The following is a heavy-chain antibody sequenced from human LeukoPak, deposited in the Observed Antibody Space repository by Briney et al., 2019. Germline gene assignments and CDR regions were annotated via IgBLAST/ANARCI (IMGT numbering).Heavy chain of an antibody. CDR1: GFTFSRYS. V-gene: IGHV3-23*01. J-gene: IGHJ6*02. D-gene: IGHD3-3*01. CDR2: LNSGGDDL. CDR3: ARDTHTYYDFWSGYLGAYGMDV. Sequence: GGSLRLSCAASGFTFSRYSMTWVRQAPGKGLEWVSSLNSGGDDLYYADSVKGRFTISRDNSKNTVYLQMNSLRAEDTAVYYCARDTHTYYDFWSGYLGAYGMDVWGQGTTVTVSS.